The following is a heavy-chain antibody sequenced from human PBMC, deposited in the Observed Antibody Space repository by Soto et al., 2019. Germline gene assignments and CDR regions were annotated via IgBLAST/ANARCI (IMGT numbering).Heavy chain of an antibody. D-gene: IGHD2-15*01. CDR3: AGGCVRIVICYRYGMDV. Sequence: PSQTLSLTCAISGDSVSSNSAAWNWIRQSPSRGLEWLGRTYYRSKWYNDYAVSVKSRITINPDTSKNQVSLRLNAGTPRETAVYSCAGGCVRIVICYRYGMDVWCQGTTVSVSS. CDR2: TYYRSKWYN. J-gene: IGHJ6*02. CDR1: GDSVSSNSAA. V-gene: IGHV6-1*01.